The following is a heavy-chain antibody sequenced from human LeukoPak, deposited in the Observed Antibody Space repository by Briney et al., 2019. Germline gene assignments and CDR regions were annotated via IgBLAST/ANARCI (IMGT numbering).Heavy chain of an antibody. Sequence: ASVKVSCKASGYTFTSYGISWVRQAPGQGLEWMGWISAYNGNTNYAQKLQGRVTMTTDTSTSTAYMELRSLRSDDTAVYYCASIYCSRTSCYGPVDYWGQGTLVTVSS. J-gene: IGHJ4*02. CDR1: GYTFTSYG. V-gene: IGHV1-18*04. D-gene: IGHD2-2*01. CDR2: ISAYNGNT. CDR3: ASIYCSRTSCYGPVDY.